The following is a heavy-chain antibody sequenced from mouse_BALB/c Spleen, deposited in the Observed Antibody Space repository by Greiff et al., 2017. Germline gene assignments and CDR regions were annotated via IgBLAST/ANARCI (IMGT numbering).Heavy chain of an antibody. V-gene: IGHV7-3*02. J-gene: IGHJ2*01. CDR2: IRNKANGYTT. Sequence: EVQRVQSGGGLVQPGGSLRLSCATSGFTFTDYYMSWVRQPPGKALEWLGFIRNKANGYTTEYSASVKGRFTISRDNSQSILYLQMNTLGAEDSATYDCARDGRFDYWGQGTTLTVSA. CDR3: ARDGRFDY. CDR1: GFTFTDYY.